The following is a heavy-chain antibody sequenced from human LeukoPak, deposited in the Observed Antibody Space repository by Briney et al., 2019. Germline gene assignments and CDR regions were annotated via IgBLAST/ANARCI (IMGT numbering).Heavy chain of an antibody. CDR3: AQQVGYCSSGSCYFTY. V-gene: IGHV3-23*01. J-gene: IGHJ1*01. CDR1: GFTSSSYA. Sequence: GGSLRLSCAASGFTSSSYAMSWVRQAPGKGLEWVSAISNTGGSTYYADSVKGRFTISRDKSKNTLSLQMNSLRAEDTAVYYCAQQVGYCSSGSCYFTYWGQGTLVTVSS. D-gene: IGHD2-15*01. CDR2: ISNTGGST.